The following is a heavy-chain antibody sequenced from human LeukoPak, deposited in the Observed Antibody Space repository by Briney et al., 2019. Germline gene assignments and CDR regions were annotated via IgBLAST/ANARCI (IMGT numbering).Heavy chain of an antibody. J-gene: IGHJ4*02. CDR1: QFSVSTNY. Sequence: GGSLRLSYAASQFSVSTNYMSWVRQAPGKGLEWVSIIYSTGGKYYADSVKGRVTISRDNSKHTLYLQMNSLRAEDTAVYYCARGSDGWFAFDYWGQGILVTVSS. CDR3: ARGSDGWFAFDY. CDR2: IYSTGGK. V-gene: IGHV3-66*01. D-gene: IGHD6-19*01.